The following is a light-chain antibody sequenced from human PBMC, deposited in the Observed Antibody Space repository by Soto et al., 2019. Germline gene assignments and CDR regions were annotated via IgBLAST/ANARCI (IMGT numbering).Light chain of an antibody. CDR1: SSDVGGYNS. V-gene: IGLV2-8*01. J-gene: IGLJ2*01. CDR3: SSYSGSINVV. CDR2: AVS. Sequence: QSALTQPPSASGSPGQSVTISCTGTSSDVGGYNSVSWYQHHPGKAPKLMIYAVSRRPSRVPDRFSGSKSGNTASLTVSGLQAEDEADYYCSSYSGSINVVFGGGTQLTVL.